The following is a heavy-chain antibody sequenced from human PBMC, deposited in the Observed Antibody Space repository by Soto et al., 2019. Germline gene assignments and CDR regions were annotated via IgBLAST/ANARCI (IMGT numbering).Heavy chain of an antibody. CDR3: AGMPYTSGLRFDP. CDR1: GDSYSISTYS. Sequence: PSETLSLTCNMSGDSYSISTYSWSWIRQPPGKALQWIGFISHSGGTSYNPSLPSRVSISLDRSNNQCSLKLKSVTAADTAVYFCAGMPYTSGLRFDPWGPGTLVTAPQ. V-gene: IGHV4-30-2*01. D-gene: IGHD6-19*01. J-gene: IGHJ5*02. CDR2: ISHSGGT.